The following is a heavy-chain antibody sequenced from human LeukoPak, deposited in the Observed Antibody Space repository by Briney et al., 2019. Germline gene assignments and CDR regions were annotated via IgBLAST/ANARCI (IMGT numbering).Heavy chain of an antibody. CDR3: ARVRASSGWYSGGYNWFDP. V-gene: IGHV4-31*03. D-gene: IGHD6-19*01. CDR1: GGSISSGGYC. Sequence: SETLSLTCTVSGGSISSGGYCWSWIRQHPGKGLEWIGYIYYSGSTYYNPSLKSRVTISVDTSKNQFSLKLSSVTAADTAVYYCARVRASSGWYSGGYNWFDPWGQGTLVTVSS. CDR2: IYYSGST. J-gene: IGHJ5*02.